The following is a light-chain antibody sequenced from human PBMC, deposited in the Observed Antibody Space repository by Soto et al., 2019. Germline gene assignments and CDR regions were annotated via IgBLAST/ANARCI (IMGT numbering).Light chain of an antibody. CDR2: ATS. CDR3: QQYDTSPPMYT. J-gene: IGKJ2*01. V-gene: IGKV3-20*01. Sequence: EFVLTQSPGTLSLSPGERATLSCRASQSVDSTYLAWYQQKPDQSPRLLIYATSTRAAGIPDRFSGSGSGTDFTLTISRLEPDDVAVYYCQQYDTSPPMYTFGQGTKVDNK. CDR1: QSVDSTY.